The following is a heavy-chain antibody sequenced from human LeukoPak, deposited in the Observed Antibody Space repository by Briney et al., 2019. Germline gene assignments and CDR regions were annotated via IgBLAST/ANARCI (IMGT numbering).Heavy chain of an antibody. V-gene: IGHV3-30*02. J-gene: IGHJ6*03. CDR3: AKQMVERPHYYYMDV. Sequence: GGSLRLSCAASGFTFSSFGMHSVRQAPGKGLEWVAFIQDDESNKFYADSVKGRFTISRDNSKNTLFLQMNSLRPEDTALYYRAKQMVERPHYYYMDVWGKGTTVTVSS. CDR1: GFTFSSFG. D-gene: IGHD2-15*01. CDR2: IQDDESNK.